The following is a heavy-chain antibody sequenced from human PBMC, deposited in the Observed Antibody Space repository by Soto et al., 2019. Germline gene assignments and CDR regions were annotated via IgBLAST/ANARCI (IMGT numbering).Heavy chain of an antibody. Sequence: SLIRQPPGKGLECIGYIYHSGSTYYNPSLKSRVTISVDRSKNQFSLKLSSVTAADTAVYYCARAALIYGFDYWGQGTLVTVSS. D-gene: IGHD3-10*01. CDR3: ARAALIYGFDY. CDR2: IYHSGST. V-gene: IGHV4-30-2*01. J-gene: IGHJ4*02.